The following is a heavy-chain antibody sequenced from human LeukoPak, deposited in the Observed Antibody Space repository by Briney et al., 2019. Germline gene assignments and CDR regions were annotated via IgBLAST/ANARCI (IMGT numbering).Heavy chain of an antibody. D-gene: IGHD1-26*01. Sequence: PGGSLRLSCAASGFTFSSYGMHWVRQAPGKGLEWVAVIWYDGSNKYYADSVKGRFTISRDNSKNTLYLQMNGLRAEDTAVYYCARKGGATNPSYYYYYMDVWGKGTTVTVSS. CDR3: ARKGGATNPSYYYYYMDV. CDR1: GFTFSSYG. J-gene: IGHJ6*03. CDR2: IWYDGSNK. V-gene: IGHV3-33*01.